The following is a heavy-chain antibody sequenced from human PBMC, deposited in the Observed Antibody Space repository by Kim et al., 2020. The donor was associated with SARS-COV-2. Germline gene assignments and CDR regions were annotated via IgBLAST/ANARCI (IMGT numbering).Heavy chain of an antibody. V-gene: IGHV3-21*01. CDR3: ASTPHYDYVWGSFDP. D-gene: IGHD3-16*01. J-gene: IGHJ5*02. Sequence: SESGRYTISRDNDKNSRYLQMKSLRAEDTAVYYCASTPHYDYVWGSFDPWGQGTLVTVSS.